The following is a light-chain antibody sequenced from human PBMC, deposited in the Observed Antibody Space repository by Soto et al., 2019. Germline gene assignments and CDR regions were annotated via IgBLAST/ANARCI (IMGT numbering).Light chain of an antibody. CDR2: SNN. CDR3: AAWDDRMDGSVF. CDR1: SSNIGSNL. Sequence: QSVLTQPPSASGTPGQRVTIACSGSSSNIGSNLVNWYQQLPGRAPKLLIYSNNQRTSGVPDRFSGSKSGTSASLAISGLQSEDEAHYYCAAWDDRMDGSVFFGGGTKLTVL. J-gene: IGLJ2*01. V-gene: IGLV1-44*01.